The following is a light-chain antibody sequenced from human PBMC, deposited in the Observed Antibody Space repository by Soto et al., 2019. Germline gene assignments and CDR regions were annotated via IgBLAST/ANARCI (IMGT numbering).Light chain of an antibody. Sequence: EIVLTQSPATLSLSPGERATLSCRASQSISNYLGWYQQKPGQAPMLLIYDASNRAASIPARFSCSGSGTDFTLSISGLEHEAFEVYYCQQPSKWPLTFGGATTVEIK. J-gene: IGKJ4*01. CDR1: QSISNY. CDR3: QQPSKWPLT. CDR2: DAS. V-gene: IGKV3-11*01.